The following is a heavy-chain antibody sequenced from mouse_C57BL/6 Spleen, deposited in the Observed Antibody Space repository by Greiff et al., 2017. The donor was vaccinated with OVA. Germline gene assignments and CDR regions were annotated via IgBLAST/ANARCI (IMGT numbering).Heavy chain of an antibody. CDR3: ARDYGSSLYYAMDY. D-gene: IGHD1-1*01. V-gene: IGHV1-39*01. CDR2: INPNYGTT. J-gene: IGHJ4*01. CDR1: GYSFTDYN. Sequence: VQLKESGPELVKPGASVKISCKASGYSFTDYNMNWVKQSNGKSLEWIGVINPNYGTTSYNQKFKGKATLTVDQSSSTAYMQLNSLTSEDSAVYYCARDYGSSLYYAMDYWGQGTSVTVSS.